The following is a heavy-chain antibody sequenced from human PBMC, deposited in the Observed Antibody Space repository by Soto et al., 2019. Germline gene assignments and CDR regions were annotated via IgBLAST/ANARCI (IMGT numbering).Heavy chain of an antibody. Sequence: PCGCLRLSCAASGVTFNSYSMNWSLQATGKGLEWVSSISSSSSYIYYADSVKGRFTISRDNSKNTLYLQMNSLRAEDTAVYYCASLGLLWFGELIPKDALDIWGKGTMVTVSS. V-gene: IGHV3-21*01. CDR2: ISSSSSYI. CDR1: GVTFNSYS. CDR3: ASLGLLWFGELIPKDALDI. D-gene: IGHD3-10*01. J-gene: IGHJ3*02.